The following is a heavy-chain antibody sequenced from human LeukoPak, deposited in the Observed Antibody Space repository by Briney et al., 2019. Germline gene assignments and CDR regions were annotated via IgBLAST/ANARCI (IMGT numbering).Heavy chain of an antibody. V-gene: IGHV3-30*18. J-gene: IGHJ6*02. CDR2: ISYDGSNK. CDR3: AKDLVYCSGGSCYQYYYGMDV. CDR1: GFTFSSYG. D-gene: IGHD2-15*01. Sequence: GRSLRLSCAASGFTFSSYGMHWVRQAPGKGLEWVAVISYDGSNKYYADSVKGRFTISRDNSKNTLYLQMNSLRAEDTAVYYCAKDLVYCSGGSCYQYYYGMDVWGQGTTVTVSS.